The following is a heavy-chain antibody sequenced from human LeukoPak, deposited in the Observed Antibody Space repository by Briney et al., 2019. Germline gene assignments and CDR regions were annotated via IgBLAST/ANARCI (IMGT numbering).Heavy chain of an antibody. J-gene: IGHJ4*02. CDR1: GGTFSSYA. Sequence: SVKVSCKASGGTFSSYAISWVRQAPGQGLEWMGGIIPIFGTANYAQKLQGRVTMTTDTSTSTAYMELRSLRSDDTAVYYCAREGYYPYDYWGQGTLVTVSS. V-gene: IGHV1-69*05. D-gene: IGHD3-22*01. CDR2: IIPIFGTA. CDR3: AREGYYPYDY.